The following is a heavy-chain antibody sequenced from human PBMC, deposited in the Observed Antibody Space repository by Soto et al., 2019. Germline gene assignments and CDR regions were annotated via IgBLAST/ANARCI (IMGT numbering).Heavy chain of an antibody. Sequence: GGSLRLSCAASGFTFSSYAMHWVRQAPGKGLEWVAVISYDGSNKYYADSVKGRFTISRDNSKNTLYLQMNSLRAEDTAVYYCARDLSSGYGGNTYYFDYWGQGTLVTVSS. CDR2: ISYDGSNK. D-gene: IGHD2-15*01. J-gene: IGHJ4*02. CDR3: ARDLSSGYGGNTYYFDY. CDR1: GFTFSSYA. V-gene: IGHV3-30-3*01.